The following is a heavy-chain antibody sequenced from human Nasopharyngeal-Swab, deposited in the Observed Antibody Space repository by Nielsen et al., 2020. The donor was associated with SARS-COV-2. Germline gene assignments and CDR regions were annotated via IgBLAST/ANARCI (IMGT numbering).Heavy chain of an antibody. CDR2: IYWNDDK. D-gene: IGHD5-24*01. V-gene: IGHV2-5*01. CDR3: ALDEMATAFDI. Sequence: SGPTLVKPTQTLTLTCTFSGFSLSTSGVGVGWIRQPPGKALEWLALIYWNDDKRHSPSLKSRLTITKDTSKNQVVLTMTNMDPVDTATYYCALDEMATAFDIWGQGTMVTVSS. CDR1: GFSLSTSGVG. J-gene: IGHJ3*02.